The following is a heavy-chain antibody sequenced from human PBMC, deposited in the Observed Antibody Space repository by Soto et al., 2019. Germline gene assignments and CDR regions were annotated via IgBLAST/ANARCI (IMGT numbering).Heavy chain of an antibody. CDR3: VRGRSYSVYDF. CDR2: IYPSGST. J-gene: IGHJ4*02. D-gene: IGHD5-12*01. V-gene: IGHV4-4*07. CDR1: GGSISGHA. Sequence: SETLSLTCTVSGGSISGHAWVWVRQPAGRGLEWIGHIYPSGSTSYNPSLRSRVTMSLDTSNNQIFLNLTSVTAADTAVFYCVRGRSYSVYDFWGPGTLVTVSS.